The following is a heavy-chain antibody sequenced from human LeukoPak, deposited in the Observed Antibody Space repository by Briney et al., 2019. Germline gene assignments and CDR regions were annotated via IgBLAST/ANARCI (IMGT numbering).Heavy chain of an antibody. D-gene: IGHD6-13*01. Sequence: SETLSPTCAVYGGSFSGYYWSWIRQPSGKGLEWIGEINHSGSTNYNPSLKSRVTISVDTSKNQFSLKLSSVTAADTAVYYCARDWYSSSWYVAPHIDYWGQGTLVTVSS. CDR2: INHSGST. J-gene: IGHJ4*02. CDR1: GGSFSGYY. CDR3: ARDWYSSSWYVAPHIDY. V-gene: IGHV4-34*01.